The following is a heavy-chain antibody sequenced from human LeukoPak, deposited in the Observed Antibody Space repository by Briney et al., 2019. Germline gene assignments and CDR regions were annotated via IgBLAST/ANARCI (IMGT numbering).Heavy chain of an antibody. CDR1: GFTLSNSW. D-gene: IGHD5-18*01. Sequence: PGGSLRLSCAASGFTLSNSWMHWVRQAPGKELVWVSRTNGDGSDTSYADSVKGRFTISRDSATNTLYLQMNSLRAEDTAIYYCVRDGEYSHGIDFDYWGQGTLVTVSP. CDR2: TNGDGSDT. V-gene: IGHV3-74*01. CDR3: VRDGEYSHGIDFDY. J-gene: IGHJ4*02.